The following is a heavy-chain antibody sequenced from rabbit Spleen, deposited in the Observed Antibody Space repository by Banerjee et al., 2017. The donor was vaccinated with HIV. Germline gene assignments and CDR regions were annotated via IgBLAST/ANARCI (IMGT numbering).Heavy chain of an antibody. V-gene: IGHV1S45*01. CDR2: IYAGDGST. CDR3: ARDLDGAIGWNFGW. D-gene: IGHD2-1*01. J-gene: IGHJ4*01. CDR1: GFSLFSYW. Sequence: QEQLVESGGGLVKPGTSLTLTCKASGFSLFSYWMCWVRQAPGKGLELIGCIYAGDGSTDYANWAKGRFTFSKTSSTTVTLQMTSLTDADTATYFCARDLDGAIGWNFGWWGQGPLVTVS.